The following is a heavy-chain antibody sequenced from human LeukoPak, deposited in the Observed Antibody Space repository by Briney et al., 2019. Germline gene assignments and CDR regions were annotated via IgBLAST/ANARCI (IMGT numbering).Heavy chain of an antibody. V-gene: IGHV3-21*01. CDR3: AKEHSPYCSGDACYDYFDY. D-gene: IGHD2-15*01. CDR2: ITSISSYI. J-gene: IGHJ4*02. Sequence: PGGSLRLSCAASGFTFSRYTMTWVRQAPGKGLEWVSSITSISSYIYYADSVKGRFTISRDNAKNSLYLQLNSLRADDTAVYYCAKEHSPYCSGDACYDYFDYWGQGTLVTVSS. CDR1: GFTFSRYT.